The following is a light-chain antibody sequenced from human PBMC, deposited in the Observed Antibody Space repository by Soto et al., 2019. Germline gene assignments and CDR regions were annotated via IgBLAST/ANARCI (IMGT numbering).Light chain of an antibody. CDR2: GAS. CDR1: QSVSSL. CDR3: QQYNNWPIT. V-gene: IGKV3-15*01. J-gene: IGKJ5*01. Sequence: VLTQSPATLSVSPGERVPLSCRASQSVSSLLAWYQQKPGQAPRLLIYGASTRATGIPARFSGSGSGTEFTLTISSLQSEDFAVYYCQQYNNWPITFGQGTRLEIK.